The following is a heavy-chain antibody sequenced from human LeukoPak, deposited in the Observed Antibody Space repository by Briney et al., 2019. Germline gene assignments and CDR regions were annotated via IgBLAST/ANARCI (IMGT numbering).Heavy chain of an antibody. CDR1: GGSIINYY. V-gene: IGHV4-59*08. J-gene: IGHJ2*01. D-gene: IGHD1-26*01. CDR3: VRGGASTWYFDL. Sequence: SETLSLTCTVSGGSIINYYWSWIRQPPGKGLEWLGYIYFSGNTSYNPSLQSRVIMSVDTSKNQVSLNLSSVAAADTAVYYCVRGGASTWYFDLWGRGTLVTVSS. CDR2: IYFSGNT.